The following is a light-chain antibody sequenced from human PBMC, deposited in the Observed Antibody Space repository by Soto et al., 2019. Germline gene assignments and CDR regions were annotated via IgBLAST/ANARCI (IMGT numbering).Light chain of an antibody. V-gene: IGLV2-14*03. CDR2: DVS. CDR1: SSDVDGYNH. J-gene: IGLJ1*01. CDR3: SSYASSSTYV. Sequence: QSALTQPASVSGSPGQSITISCTGTSSDVDGYNHVSWYQQHPGKAPKLMIYDVSNRPSGVSNRFFGSKSGNTASLTISGLQAEDEADYYRSSYASSSTYVFGTGTKLTVL.